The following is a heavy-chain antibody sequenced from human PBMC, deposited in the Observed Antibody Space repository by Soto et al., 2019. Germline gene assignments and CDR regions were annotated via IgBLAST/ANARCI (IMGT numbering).Heavy chain of an antibody. CDR2: IIPIFGTA. J-gene: IGHJ5*02. CDR3: ARGHCGGDCYPVGWFDP. D-gene: IGHD2-21*02. CDR1: GGTFSSYA. Sequence: QVQLVQSGAEVKKPGSSVKVSCKASGGTFSSYAISWVRQAPGQGLEWMGGIIPIFGTANYAQXFQGXVXXXXXXXXXXXXXXXXXXXXXXXXXXXCARGHCGGDCYPVGWFDPWGQGTLVTVSS. V-gene: IGHV1-69*01.